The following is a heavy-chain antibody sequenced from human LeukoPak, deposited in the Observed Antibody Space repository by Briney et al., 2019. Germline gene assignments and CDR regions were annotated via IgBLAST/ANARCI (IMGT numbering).Heavy chain of an antibody. Sequence: SETLSLTCTVSGDSISSRSYFWDWIRQSPGKGLEWIGSMYYSGSTYYRPSLKSRVTMSIDTAENQFSLKLTSVTAADTAVYYCARHYGPWGQGTLVTVSS. CDR2: MYYSGST. J-gene: IGHJ5*02. CDR3: ARHYGP. D-gene: IGHD3-10*01. V-gene: IGHV4-39*01. CDR1: GDSISSRSYF.